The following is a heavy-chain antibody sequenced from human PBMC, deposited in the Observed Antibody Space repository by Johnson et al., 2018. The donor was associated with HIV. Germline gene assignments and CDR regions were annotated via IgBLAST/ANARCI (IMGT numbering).Heavy chain of an antibody. CDR3: TTDQGYYGDAFDI. Sequence: VQLVESGGGLVQPGGSLRLSCAGSGYIFRNYWMHWVRQAPGKGLVWVARIYSDGSDTAYADSVKGRFTISRDNAKKTLYLQMNSLRAEDTAVYYCTTDQGYYGDAFDIWGQGTMVTVSS. V-gene: IGHV3-74*03. CDR1: GYIFRNYW. D-gene: IGHD3-10*01. CDR2: IYSDGSDT. J-gene: IGHJ3*02.